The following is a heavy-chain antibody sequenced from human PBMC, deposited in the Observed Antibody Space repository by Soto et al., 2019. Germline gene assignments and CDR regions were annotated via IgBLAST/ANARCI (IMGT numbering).Heavy chain of an antibody. J-gene: IGHJ2*01. V-gene: IGHV3-30-3*01. CDR3: ARDQGDYSCFDL. Sequence: QVQLVESGGGVVQPGRSLRLSCAASGFTFSSYAMHWVRQAPGKGLEWVAVISYDGSNKYYADSVKGRFTISRDNSKHTLYLQMNSLGAEDTAVYYCARDQGDYSCFDLWGRGTLVTVSS. CDR2: ISYDGSNK. CDR1: GFTFSSYA. D-gene: IGHD2-15*01.